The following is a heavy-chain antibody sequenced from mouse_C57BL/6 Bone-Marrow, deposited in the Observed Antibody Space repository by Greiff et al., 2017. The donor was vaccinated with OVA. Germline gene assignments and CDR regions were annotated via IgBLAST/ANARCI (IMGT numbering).Heavy chain of an antibody. J-gene: IGHJ2*01. CDR2: IDPSDSYT. Sequence: VQLHQPGAELVKPGASVKLSCKASGYTFTSYWMQWVKQRPGQGLEWIGEIDPSDSYTNYNQKFKGKATLTVDTSSSTAYMQLSSLTSEDSAVYYCARSAYYGYPYWGQGTTLTVSS. CDR1: GYTFTSYW. D-gene: IGHD2-9*01. CDR3: ARSAYYGYPY. V-gene: IGHV1-50*01.